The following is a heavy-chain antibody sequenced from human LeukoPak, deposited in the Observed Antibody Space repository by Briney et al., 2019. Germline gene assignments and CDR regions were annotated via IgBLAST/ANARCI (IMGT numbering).Heavy chain of an antibody. V-gene: IGHV1-69*06. J-gene: IGHJ5*02. Sequence: GASVKVSCKASGGTFSSYAISWVRQAPGQGLEWMGGIIPIFGTANYAQKFQGRVTITADKSTSTAYMELSSLRSEDTAVYYCVRGDLDILAGLRYNWFDPWGQGTLVTVSS. D-gene: IGHD3-9*01. CDR3: VRGDLDILAGLRYNWFDP. CDR1: GGTFSSYA. CDR2: IIPIFGTA.